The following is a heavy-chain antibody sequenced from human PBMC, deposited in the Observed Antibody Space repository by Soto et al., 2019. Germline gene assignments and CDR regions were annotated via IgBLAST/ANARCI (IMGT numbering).Heavy chain of an antibody. V-gene: IGHV1-46*01. Sequence: GTSVQVSCKASGYSLTRYYMHWVRRAPGQGLEWMGITNPSDGSTNYARKFQGRVTITSDTSTSTVYMEMASLRSEDTAMYYCARSYVTSRPIDFWGQGALVTVAS. CDR3: ARSYVTSRPIDF. CDR1: GYSLTRYY. CDR2: TNPSDGST. D-gene: IGHD3-10*02. J-gene: IGHJ4*02.